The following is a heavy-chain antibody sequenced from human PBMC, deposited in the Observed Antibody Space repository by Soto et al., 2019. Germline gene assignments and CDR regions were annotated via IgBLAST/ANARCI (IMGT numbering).Heavy chain of an antibody. Sequence: EVQLFESGGGLVQPGESLRLSCAASGFTFSNYGMNWVRQAPGNGLEWVSAISASGDATYYADSVKCLFTISRDNSMNIQYMQMNRLRVDDTAVYYGAKEWGRRRPFDHWGQGTLVTVSS. D-gene: IGHD7-27*01. J-gene: IGHJ4*02. CDR3: AKEWGRRRPFDH. V-gene: IGHV3-23*01. CDR2: ISASGDAT. CDR1: GFTFSNYG.